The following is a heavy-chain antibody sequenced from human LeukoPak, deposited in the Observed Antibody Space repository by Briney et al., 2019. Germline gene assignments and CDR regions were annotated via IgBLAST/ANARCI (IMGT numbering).Heavy chain of an antibody. CDR3: AKDYDYCDSSGYFGY. Sequence: GGSLRLSCAASGFTFSSYGMHRVRQAPGKGLEWVAVISYDGSDKYYADSVKGRFTISRDNSKNTLFLQMNSLRAEDTAVYYCAKDYDYCDSSGYFGYWGQGTLVTVSS. CDR2: ISYDGSDK. J-gene: IGHJ4*02. V-gene: IGHV3-30*18. CDR1: GFTFSSYG. D-gene: IGHD3-22*01.